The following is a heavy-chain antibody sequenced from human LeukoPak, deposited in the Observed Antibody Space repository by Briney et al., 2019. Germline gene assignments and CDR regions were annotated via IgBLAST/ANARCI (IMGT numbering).Heavy chain of an antibody. CDR3: ASSSGIGTTDY. J-gene: IGHJ4*02. Sequence: GGSLTLSCALYEFTFSDYWMGWARHARGRGLEWVANIHYDGGETYYVHSVRGRFTISRANAKNTLYLQMNGLRAEDTAIYYCASSSGIGTTDYWGQGTLVTVSS. CDR2: IHYDGGET. D-gene: IGHD1-1*01. CDR1: EFTFSDYW. V-gene: IGHV3-7*03.